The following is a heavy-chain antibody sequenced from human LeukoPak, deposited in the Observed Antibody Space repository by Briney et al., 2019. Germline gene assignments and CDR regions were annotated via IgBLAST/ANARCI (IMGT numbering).Heavy chain of an antibody. D-gene: IGHD3-10*01. CDR1: GFTFSTYP. CDR2: ISGSGGST. CDR3: AKYGGYYYYGMDV. J-gene: IGHJ6*02. V-gene: IGHV3-23*01. Sequence: PGGSLRLSCATSGFTFSTYPMNWVRQAPGKGLEWLSAISGSGGSTYYADSVKGRFTISRDNSKNTLYLQMNSLRAEDTAVYYCAKYGGYYYYGMDVWGQGTTVTVSS.